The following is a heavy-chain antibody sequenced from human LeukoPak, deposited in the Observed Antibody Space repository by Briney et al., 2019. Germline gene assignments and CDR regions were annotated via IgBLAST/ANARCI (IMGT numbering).Heavy chain of an antibody. J-gene: IGHJ4*02. CDR1: GYTFTDYY. CDR3: ARGTPTGAGY. Sequence: ASVKVSCKASGYTFTDYYIHWVRQAPGQGLEWMGWINSNSGDTYYAQKFQGRVTMTRDTSITTAYMELSRLRSDDTAVYYCARGTPTGAGYWGQGTLVTVSS. CDR2: INSNSGDT. D-gene: IGHD4-17*01. V-gene: IGHV1-2*02.